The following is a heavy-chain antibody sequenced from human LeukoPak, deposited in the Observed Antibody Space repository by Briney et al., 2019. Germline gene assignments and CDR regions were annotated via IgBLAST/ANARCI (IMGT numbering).Heavy chain of an antibody. CDR2: INHSGST. V-gene: IGHV4-34*01. Sequence: PSETLSLTCAVYGGSFSGYYWSWIRQPPGKGPEWIGEINHSGSTNYNLSLKSRVTISVDTSKNQFSLKLSSVTAADTAVYYCARGPWDSSGYYLYWGQGTLVTVSS. J-gene: IGHJ4*02. CDR3: ARGPWDSSGYYLY. D-gene: IGHD3-22*01. CDR1: GGSFSGYY.